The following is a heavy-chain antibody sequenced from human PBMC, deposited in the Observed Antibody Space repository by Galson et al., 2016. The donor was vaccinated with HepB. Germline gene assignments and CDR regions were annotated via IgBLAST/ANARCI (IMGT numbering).Heavy chain of an antibody. J-gene: IGHJ5*02. CDR3: ARDSGSPNWFDP. Sequence: SVKVSCKASEYTFTSYAMHWVRQAPGQRLEWMGWINAGNGNTKYSQKFQGRVTITRDTSASTAYMELRSLRSEDTAVYYCARDSGSPNWFDPWGQRTLVTVSS. D-gene: IGHD1-26*01. V-gene: IGHV1-3*01. CDR2: INAGNGNT. CDR1: EYTFTSYA.